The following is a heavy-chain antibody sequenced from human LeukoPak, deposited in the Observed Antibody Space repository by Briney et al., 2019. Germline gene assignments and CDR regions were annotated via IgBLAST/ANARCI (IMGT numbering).Heavy chain of an antibody. D-gene: IGHD3-10*01. CDR1: GFTFSSYG. CDR3: AKDPSLLLWFGEGPYYFDY. Sequence: GGSLRLSCAASGFTFSSYGMHWVRQAPGKGLEWVAFIRYDGSNKYYADSVKGRFTISRDNSKNTLYLQMNSLRAEDTAVYYCAKDPSLLLWFGEGPYYFDYWGQGTLVTVSS. V-gene: IGHV3-30*02. CDR2: IRYDGSNK. J-gene: IGHJ4*02.